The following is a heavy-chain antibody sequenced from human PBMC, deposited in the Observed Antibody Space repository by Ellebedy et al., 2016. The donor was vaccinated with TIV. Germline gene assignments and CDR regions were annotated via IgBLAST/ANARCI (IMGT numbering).Heavy chain of an antibody. CDR3: AKDSSDSNYVEALEI. Sequence: GGSLRLXXAGSGFSFSSYAMTWVRQAPGKGLDWVSAVSANGGSTYYADSVRGRFTISRDDSKSTLYLQMNSLRADDTAVYFCAKDSSDSNYVEALEIWGQGTMVAVSS. CDR1: GFSFSSYA. V-gene: IGHV3-23*01. D-gene: IGHD4-11*01. J-gene: IGHJ3*02. CDR2: VSANGGST.